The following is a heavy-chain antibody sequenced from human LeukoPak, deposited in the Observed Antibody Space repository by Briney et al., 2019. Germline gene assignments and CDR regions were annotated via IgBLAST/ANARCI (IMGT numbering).Heavy chain of an antibody. D-gene: IGHD3-10*01. J-gene: IGHJ4*02. Sequence: ASVTVSCKASGYTFTSYYMHWVRQAPGQGLEWMGIINPSGGSTSYAQKFQGRVTMTRDMSTSTVYMELSSLRSEDTAVYYCAAPGGSLLLWFGELLSGVGGDTELPPDYWGQGTLVTVSS. CDR1: GYTFTSYY. V-gene: IGHV1-46*01. CDR2: INPSGGST. CDR3: AAPGGSLLLWFGELLSGVGGDTELPPDY.